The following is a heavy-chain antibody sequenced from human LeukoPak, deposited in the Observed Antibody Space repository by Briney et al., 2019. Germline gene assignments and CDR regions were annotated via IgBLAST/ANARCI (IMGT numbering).Heavy chain of an antibody. CDR3: ARDVDHGSGSYYKDSNWFDP. J-gene: IGHJ5*02. D-gene: IGHD3-10*01. V-gene: IGHV4-59*01. CDR1: GGSISSYY. Sequence: SSETLSLTCTVSGGSISSYYWSWIRQPPGKGLEWIGYIYYSGSTNYNPSLKSRVTISVDTSKNQFSLKLSSVTAADTAVYYCARDVDHGSGSYYKDSNWFDPWGQGTLVTVSS. CDR2: IYYSGST.